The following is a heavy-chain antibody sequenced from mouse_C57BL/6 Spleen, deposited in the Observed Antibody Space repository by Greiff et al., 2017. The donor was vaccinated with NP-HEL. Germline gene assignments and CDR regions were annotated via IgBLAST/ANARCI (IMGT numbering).Heavy chain of an antibody. CDR1: GYTFTSYW. J-gene: IGHJ4*01. CDR3: ARSAWDPYYAMDY. Sequence: QVQLQQPGAELVKPGASVKLSCKASGYTFTSYWMHWVKQRPGQGLEWIGMIHPNSGSTNYNEKFKSKATLTVDKSSSTAYMQLSSLTSEDSAVYYCARSAWDPYYAMDYWGQGTSVTVSS. D-gene: IGHD4-1*01. V-gene: IGHV1-64*01. CDR2: IHPNSGST.